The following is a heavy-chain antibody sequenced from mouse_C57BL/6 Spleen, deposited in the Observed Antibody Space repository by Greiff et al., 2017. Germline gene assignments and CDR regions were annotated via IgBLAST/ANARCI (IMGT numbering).Heavy chain of an antibody. D-gene: IGHD3-1*01. J-gene: IGHJ2*01. Sequence: QVQLQQPGAELVKPGASVKLSCKASGYTFTSYWMHWVKQRPGRGLVWIGRIDTNSGGTKYNERFKSKATRTVAQPSSTAYMQLSSLTSEDSAVYYCARKPPLYGLDYFDYWGQGTTLTVSS. V-gene: IGHV1-72*01. CDR1: GYTFTSYW. CDR3: ARKPPLYGLDYFDY. CDR2: IDTNSGGT.